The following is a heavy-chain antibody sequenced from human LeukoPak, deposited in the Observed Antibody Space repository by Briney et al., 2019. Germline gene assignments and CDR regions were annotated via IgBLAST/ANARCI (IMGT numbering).Heavy chain of an antibody. CDR3: TRPSFYYDSSGQYRRYIDY. Sequence: GGSLRFSCVASGFIFSDHYMDWVRQAPGKGLEWVGRSRNRVNGYSTVYAAPVKSRFTISRDDSGNSLYLQMNSLKTEDTAVYYCTRPSFYYDSSGQYRRYIDYWGQGTLVTVSS. J-gene: IGHJ4*02. CDR2: SRNRVNGYST. D-gene: IGHD3-22*01. CDR1: GFIFSDHY. V-gene: IGHV3-72*01.